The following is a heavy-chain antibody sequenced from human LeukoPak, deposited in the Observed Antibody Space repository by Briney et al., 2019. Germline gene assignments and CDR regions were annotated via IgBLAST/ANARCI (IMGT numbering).Heavy chain of an antibody. CDR1: GGAISSDNYY. V-gene: IGHV4-39*01. CDR3: ARLSDY. Sequence: SETLSLTCTVSGGAISSDNYYWGWIRQPPGKGLEWIGSINYSGTTYYNPSLKSRVSISVDTSRTQFSLRLSSVTAADTAVYYCARLSDYWGQGTLVTVCS. J-gene: IGHJ4*02. CDR2: INYSGTT.